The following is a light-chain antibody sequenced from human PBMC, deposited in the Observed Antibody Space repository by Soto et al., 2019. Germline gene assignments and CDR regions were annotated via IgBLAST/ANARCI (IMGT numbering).Light chain of an antibody. J-gene: IGKJ1*01. CDR1: QSVRSN. Sequence: EIGWRQYQDTRLVSPGEAATLACRSSQSVRSNLAWYQQKPGQAPRLLIYAASTRAAGIPARFSGTGSGTAFTLIIISLQSADFTAFYCLQYDSWPAWTFGQGTKVDI. V-gene: IGKV3-15*01. CDR2: AAS. CDR3: LQYDSWPAWT.